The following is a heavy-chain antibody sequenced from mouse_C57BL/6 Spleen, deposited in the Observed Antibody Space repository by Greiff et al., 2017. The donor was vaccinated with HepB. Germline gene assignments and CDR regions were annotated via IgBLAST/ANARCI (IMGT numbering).Heavy chain of an antibody. D-gene: IGHD1-2*01. CDR2: IHPNSGST. J-gene: IGHJ4*01. V-gene: IGHV1-64*01. Sequence: VQLQQPGAELVKPGASVKLSCKASGYTFTSYWMHWVKQRPGQGLEWIGMIHPNSGSTNYNEKFKSKATLTVDKSSSTAYMQLSSLTSEDSAVYYCARSHYDGYAMDYWGQGTSVTVSS. CDR1: GYTFTSYW. CDR3: ARSHYDGYAMDY.